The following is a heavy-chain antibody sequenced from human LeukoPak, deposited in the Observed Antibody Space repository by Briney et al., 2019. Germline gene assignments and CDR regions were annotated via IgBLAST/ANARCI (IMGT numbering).Heavy chain of an antibody. CDR3: ARSMVRGVIISEFDY. Sequence: PSETLSLTCTVSGGSISSSSYYWGWIRQPPGKGLEWIGSIYYSGSTYYNPSLKSRVTISVDTSKNQFSLKLSSVTAADTAVYYCARSMVRGVIISEFDYWGQGTLVTVSS. CDR1: GGSISSSSYY. V-gene: IGHV4-39*07. D-gene: IGHD3-10*01. CDR2: IYYSGST. J-gene: IGHJ4*02.